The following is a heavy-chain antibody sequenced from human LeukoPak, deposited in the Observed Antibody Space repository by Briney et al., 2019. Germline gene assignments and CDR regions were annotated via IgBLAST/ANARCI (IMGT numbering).Heavy chain of an antibody. CDR2: IYHSGST. CDR1: GGFNTHYY. Sequence: SETLSLTCSVSGGFNTHYYWTWIRQPPGKGLELIGYIYHSGSTNYNPSLNSRVTISVDTSKNHFSLKLSSVTAADTAVYYCAKITGKYYDFWSGLFDYWGQGTLVTVSS. V-gene: IGHV4-59*01. D-gene: IGHD3-3*01. J-gene: IGHJ4*02. CDR3: AKITGKYYDFWSGLFDY.